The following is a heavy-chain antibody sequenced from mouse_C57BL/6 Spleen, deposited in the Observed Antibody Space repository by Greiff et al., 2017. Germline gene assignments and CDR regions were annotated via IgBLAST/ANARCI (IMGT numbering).Heavy chain of an antibody. V-gene: IGHV1-81*01. CDR2: IYPRSGNT. D-gene: IGHD1-1*01. CDR1: GYTFTSYG. J-gene: IGHJ1*03. CDR3: ARITTVVANFDV. Sequence: QVQLQQSGAELARPGASVKLSCKASGYTFTSYGISWVKQRPGQGLEWIGEIYPRSGNTYYNEKFKGKATLTADKSSSTAYMELRSLTSEDSAVYFCARITTVVANFDVWGTGTTVTVSS.